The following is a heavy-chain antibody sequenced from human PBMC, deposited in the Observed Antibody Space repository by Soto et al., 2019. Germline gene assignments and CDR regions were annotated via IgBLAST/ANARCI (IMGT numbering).Heavy chain of an antibody. CDR2: INISNGNT. CDR3: ARYTDLTLVTTLDY. D-gene: IGHD4-17*01. CDR1: GYTFKSYQ. V-gene: IGHV1-3*04. J-gene: IGHJ4*02. Sequence: GASVKVSCKASGYTFKSYQIYWVRQAPGQRLECMGWINISNGNTEYSQNFQGRVTMTRDTSASTAYMGLSSLRSEDTAVYYCARYTDLTLVTTLDYWGQGTPVTVSS.